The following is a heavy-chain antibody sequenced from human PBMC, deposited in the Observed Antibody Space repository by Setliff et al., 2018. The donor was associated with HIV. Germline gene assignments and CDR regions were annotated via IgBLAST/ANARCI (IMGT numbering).Heavy chain of an antibody. J-gene: IGHJ5*01. CDR1: GGSLTDYD. CDR2: ISHSGRT. Sequence: SETLSLTCAVYGGSLTDYDWTWIRQTPAKGLGWIGEISHSGRTNYNPSLKTRLIISRDTSKSQFSLRLSSATVADTAIYYCARAFEGYCSGASCHWLDSWGQGTQVTVSS. CDR3: ARAFEGYCSGASCHWLDS. D-gene: IGHD2-15*01. V-gene: IGHV4-34*01.